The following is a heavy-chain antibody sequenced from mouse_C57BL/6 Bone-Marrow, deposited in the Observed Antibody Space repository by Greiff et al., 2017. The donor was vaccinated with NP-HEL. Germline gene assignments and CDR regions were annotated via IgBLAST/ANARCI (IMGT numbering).Heavy chain of an antibody. D-gene: IGHD1-1*01. CDR3: ARDTTVVEGFAY. CDR2: VAPSDSYT. Sequence: QVQLQQPGAELVRPGTSVKLSCKASGYTFTSYWMHWVKQRPGQGLEWIGVVAPSDSYTNHNPKVKGKATLTVDTSSSTAYMQLSSLTSEDSAVYYCARDTTVVEGFAYWGQGTLVTVSA. CDR1: GYTFTSYW. V-gene: IGHV1-59*01. J-gene: IGHJ3*01.